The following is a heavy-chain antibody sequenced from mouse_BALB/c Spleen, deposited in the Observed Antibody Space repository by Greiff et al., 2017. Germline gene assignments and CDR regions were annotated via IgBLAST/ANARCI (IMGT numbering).Heavy chain of an antibody. J-gene: IGHJ3*01. D-gene: IGHD2-3*01. CDR3: TRRGLLLFAY. CDR2: IDPETGGT. Sequence: QVQLQQSGAELVRPGASVTLSCKASGYTFTDYEMHWVKQTPVHGLEWIGAIDPETGGTAYNQKFKGKATLTADKSSSTAYMELRSLTSEDSAVYYCTRRGLLLFAYWGQGTLVTVSA. CDR1: GYTFTDYE. V-gene: IGHV1-15*01.